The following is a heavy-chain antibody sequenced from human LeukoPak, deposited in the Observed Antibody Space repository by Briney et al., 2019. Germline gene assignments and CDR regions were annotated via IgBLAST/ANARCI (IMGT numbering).Heavy chain of an antibody. V-gene: IGHV1-46*01. Sequence: GASVKVSCKASGYTFTSYYMHWVRQAPGQGLEWMGIINPSGGSTSYAQKFQGRVTMTRNTSISTAYMELSSLRSEDTAVYYCAREGATSWSDPWGQGTLVTVSS. CDR2: INPSGGST. CDR1: GYTFTSYY. D-gene: IGHD1-26*01. CDR3: AREGATSWSDP. J-gene: IGHJ5*02.